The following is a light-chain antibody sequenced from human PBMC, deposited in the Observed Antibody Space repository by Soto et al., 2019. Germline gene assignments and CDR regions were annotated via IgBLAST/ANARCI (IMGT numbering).Light chain of an antibody. J-gene: IGLJ3*02. Sequence: QSVLTQPASVSGSPGQSITISCTGTSSDVGGYNYVSWYQQHPGKAPKLMIYEVSNRPSGVSDRFSGSKSGNTASLTISGLQAEDEADFFCCSYAGNGAWVFGGGTKLTVL. CDR3: CSYAGNGAWV. CDR2: EVS. V-gene: IGLV2-14*01. CDR1: SSDVGGYNY.